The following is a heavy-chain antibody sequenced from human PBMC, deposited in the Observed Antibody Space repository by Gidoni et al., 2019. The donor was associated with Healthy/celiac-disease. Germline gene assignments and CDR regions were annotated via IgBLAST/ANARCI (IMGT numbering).Heavy chain of an antibody. CDR3: AISDWDEYSSGWFFKY. Sequence: EVQLLESGGGLVQPGGSLRLSCAASGFTFSSYAMSWVRQAPGKGLEWVSAISGSGGSTYYADSVKGRFTISRDNSKNTLYLQMNSLRAEDTAVYYCAISDWDEYSSGWFFKYWGQGTLVTVSS. CDR2: ISGSGGST. D-gene: IGHD6-19*01. V-gene: IGHV3-23*01. J-gene: IGHJ4*02. CDR1: GFTFSSYA.